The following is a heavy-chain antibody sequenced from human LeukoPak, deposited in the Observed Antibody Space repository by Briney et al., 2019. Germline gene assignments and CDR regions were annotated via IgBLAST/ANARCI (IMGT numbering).Heavy chain of an antibody. V-gene: IGHV3-23*01. CDR2: ISRDGGEST. Sequence: PGGSLSLFCAASGFTFTTYAMGWVRQAPGKGLEWVSRISRDGGESTFYADSVKGRLTISRDNSKNTLHLHMNSLRAEDTAVYYCAKDGPAWSYDYWGQGALVTVSS. CDR1: GFTFTTYA. CDR3: AKDGPAWSYDY. D-gene: IGHD2-15*01. J-gene: IGHJ4*02.